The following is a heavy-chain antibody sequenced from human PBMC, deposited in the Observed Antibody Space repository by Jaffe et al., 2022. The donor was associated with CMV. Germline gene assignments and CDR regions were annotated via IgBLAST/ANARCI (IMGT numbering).Heavy chain of an antibody. D-gene: IGHD5-12*01. Sequence: QLQLQESGPGLVKPSETLSLTCTVSGGSISGSSYYWGWVRQPPGKGLEWIGSIYYSGSTYYNPSLKSRVTVSVDKSKNQFSLKLSSVTAADTVVYYCARHADGYNSGYFDYWGQGTLVTVSS. CDR1: GGSISGSSYY. CDR2: IYYSGST. CDR3: ARHADGYNSGYFDY. V-gene: IGHV4-39*01. J-gene: IGHJ4*02.